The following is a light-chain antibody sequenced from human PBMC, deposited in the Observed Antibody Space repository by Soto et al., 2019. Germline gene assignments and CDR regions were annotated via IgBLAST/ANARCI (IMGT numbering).Light chain of an antibody. Sequence: QSALTQPRSVSASPGQSVTISCTGTSSDVGRYDYVSWYQQHPGKAPKLIVYDVTERPSGVPDRFSGSKSGTSASLAISGLRSEDEAEYHCASWDDSLRGSVVFGGGTKLTVL. V-gene: IGLV2-11*01. CDR1: SSDVGRYDY. CDR2: DVT. J-gene: IGLJ2*01. CDR3: ASWDDSLRGSVV.